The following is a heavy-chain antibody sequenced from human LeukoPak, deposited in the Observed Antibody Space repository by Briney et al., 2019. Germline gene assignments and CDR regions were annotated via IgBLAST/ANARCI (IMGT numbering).Heavy chain of an antibody. Sequence: GGSLRLSCAASGFTFSSYGMSWVRQAPGKGLEWVSAISGSGGSTYYADSVKGRFTISRDNSKNTLYLQMNSLRAEDTAVYYCAEEYGVDYGGFDCWGQGTLVTVSS. J-gene: IGHJ4*02. CDR1: GFTFSSYG. CDR2: ISGSGGST. D-gene: IGHD4-17*01. V-gene: IGHV3-23*01. CDR3: AEEYGVDYGGFDC.